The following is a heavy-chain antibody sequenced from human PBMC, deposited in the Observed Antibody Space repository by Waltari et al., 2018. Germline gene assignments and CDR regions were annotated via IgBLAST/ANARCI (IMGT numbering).Heavy chain of an antibody. CDR1: GGSISSSSYY. CDR3: ARDRMTTVTYNWFDP. V-gene: IGHV4-39*07. J-gene: IGHJ5*02. CDR2: IYYRGST. Sequence: QLQLQESGPGLVKPSETLSLTCTVSGGSISSSSYYWGWIRQPPGKGLEWIGSIYYRGSTDYNPSLKSRVTISVDTSKNQFSLKLSSVTAADTAVYYCARDRMTTVTYNWFDPWGQGTLVTVSS. D-gene: IGHD4-17*01.